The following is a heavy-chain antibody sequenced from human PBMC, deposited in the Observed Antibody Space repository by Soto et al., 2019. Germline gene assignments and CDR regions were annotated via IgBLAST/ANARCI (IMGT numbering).Heavy chain of an antibody. V-gene: IGHV1-24*01. CDR2: FDPEDGET. CDR3: ATDLGGGDNLIDY. CDR1: GYTLTELS. J-gene: IGHJ4*02. D-gene: IGHD2-21*02. Sequence: ASVKVSCKVSGYTLTELSMHWVRQAPGKGLEWVGGFDPEDGETIYAQKFQGRVTMTEDTSTDTAYMELSSLRSEDTAVYYCATDLGGGDNLIDYWGQGTLVTVSS.